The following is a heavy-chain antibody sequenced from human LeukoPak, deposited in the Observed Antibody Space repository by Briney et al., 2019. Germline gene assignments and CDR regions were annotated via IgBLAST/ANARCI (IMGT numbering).Heavy chain of an antibody. J-gene: IGHJ4*02. V-gene: IGHV3-23*01. CDR1: VFTFSSYA. D-gene: IGHD2-15*01. CDR2: ISGSGYNT. CDR3: AKQNGAAVISHFDY. Sequence: PPGGSLRLSCAASVFTFSSYAMSWVRQAPGEGLEWVSGISGSGYNTFNADSLKGRFTISRDNSRNTLYLQMNSLRAEDTAVYYCAKQNGAAVISHFDYWGQGTLVTVSS.